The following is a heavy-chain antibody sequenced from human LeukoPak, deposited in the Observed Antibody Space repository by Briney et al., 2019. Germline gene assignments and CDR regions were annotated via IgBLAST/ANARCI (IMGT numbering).Heavy chain of an antibody. D-gene: IGHD6-19*01. CDR1: GYSISSNNC. J-gene: IGHJ3*02. CDR3: VRNQAVPGNHGAFDI. CDR2: IFYSGNA. V-gene: IGHV4-28*01. Sequence: SDTLSLTCAISGYSISSNNCWGWIRQPPGKGLEWIGYIFYSGNAYYNSSLTSRVTMSVDTSKNQFSLNLRSVTAVDTAVYYCVRNQAVPGNHGAFDIWGQGTIVTVSS.